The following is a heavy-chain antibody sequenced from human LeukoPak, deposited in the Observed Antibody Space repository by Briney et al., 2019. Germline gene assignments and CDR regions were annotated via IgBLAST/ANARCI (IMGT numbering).Heavy chain of an antibody. CDR2: IYYSGST. CDR1: GGSISSYY. D-gene: IGHD1-1*01. J-gene: IGHJ6*02. Sequence: SETLSLTCTVSGGSISSYYWSWIRQPPGKGLEWIGYIYYSGSTNYNPSLKSRVTISVDTSKNQFSLKLSSVTAADTAVYYCARQQSWNDKYYYGMDVWGQGTTVTVSS. V-gene: IGHV4-59*08. CDR3: ARQQSWNDKYYYGMDV.